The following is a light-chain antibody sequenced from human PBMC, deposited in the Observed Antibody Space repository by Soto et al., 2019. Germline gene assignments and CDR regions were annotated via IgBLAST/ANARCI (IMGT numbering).Light chain of an antibody. CDR1: SSNIGAGYD. V-gene: IGLV1-40*01. CDR2: ANT. Sequence: QSVLTQSPPVSGAPGQRVTISCTGSSSNIGAGYDVHWYQQFPGTAPKLLIYANTNRPSGVPDRFSGSESGTSASLAITGLQPEDEADYYCQSYDSSLKNSVFGGGTKLTVL. J-gene: IGLJ3*02. CDR3: QSYDSSLKNSV.